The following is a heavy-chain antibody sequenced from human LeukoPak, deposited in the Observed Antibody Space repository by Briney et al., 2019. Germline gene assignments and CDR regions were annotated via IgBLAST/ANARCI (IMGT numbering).Heavy chain of an antibody. D-gene: IGHD3-22*01. J-gene: IGHJ2*01. Sequence: GSSVKVSCKASGGTFSSYAISWVRQAPGQGLEWMGGIIPIFGTANYAQKFQGRVTITADKSTSTAYMELSSLRSEDTAVYYCARDRSPSQRITMIVVVTQHNWYFDLWGRGTLVTVSS. CDR1: GGTFSSYA. CDR2: IIPIFGTA. V-gene: IGHV1-69*06. CDR3: ARDRSPSQRITMIVVVTQHNWYFDL.